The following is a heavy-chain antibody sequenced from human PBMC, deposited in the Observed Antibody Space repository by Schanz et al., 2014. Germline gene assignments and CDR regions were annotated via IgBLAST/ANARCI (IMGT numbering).Heavy chain of an antibody. J-gene: IGHJ5*02. Sequence: QLVQSGSEFRKPGASVKVSCKASGYIFSSYAIHWVRQAPGQGLEYMGRINPNSGGTNFAQKFQGRVTMTRDTSISTVYMELSRLRSDDTAVYYCAREGTVIRGLSGWFDPWGQGTLVTVSS. CDR3: AREGTVIRGLSGWFDP. CDR1: GYIFSSYA. CDR2: INPNSGGT. V-gene: IGHV1-2*06. D-gene: IGHD3-10*01.